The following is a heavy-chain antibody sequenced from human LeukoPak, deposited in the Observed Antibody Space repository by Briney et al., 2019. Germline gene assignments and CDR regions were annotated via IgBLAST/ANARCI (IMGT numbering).Heavy chain of an antibody. CDR1: GGSISSSSYY. CDR3: ARREDYGDPDAFDI. Sequence: SETLSLTCTVSGGSISSSSYYWGWIRQPPGKGLEWIGSIYYSGSTYYNPSLKSRVTISVDTSKNQFSLKLSSVTAADTAVYYCARREDYGDPDAFDIWGQGTMVTVSS. D-gene: IGHD4-17*01. J-gene: IGHJ3*02. V-gene: IGHV4-39*07. CDR2: IYYSGST.